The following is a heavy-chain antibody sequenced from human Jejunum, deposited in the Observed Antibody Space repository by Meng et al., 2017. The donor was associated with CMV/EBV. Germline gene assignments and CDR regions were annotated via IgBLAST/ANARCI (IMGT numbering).Heavy chain of an antibody. V-gene: IGHV3-30*04. CDR3: ARDPGADF. CDR2: VSHDGSNE. Sequence: RLSCVASGFTFSSPIHWVRQAPGKGLEWVAVVSHDGSNEHYADSVKGRFTISRDNSKNTLYLQMNSLRTEDTAVYYCARDPGADFWGQGTLVTVSS. CDR1: GFTFSSP. J-gene: IGHJ4*02. D-gene: IGHD3-3*01.